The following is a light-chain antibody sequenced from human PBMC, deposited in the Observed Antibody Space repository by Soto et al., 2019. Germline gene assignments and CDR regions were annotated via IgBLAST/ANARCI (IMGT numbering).Light chain of an antibody. CDR2: GNN. CDR3: ATWDNSLSGRV. Sequence: QSVLTQPPSASGTPGQRVTISCSGSSSNIGSNTVNWYQQFPGTAPKLLLYGNNQRPSGVPDRFSGSKSGTSASLAISGLQSEDEADYYCATWDNSLSGRVLGGGTKLTVL. CDR1: SSNIGSNT. V-gene: IGLV1-44*01. J-gene: IGLJ3*02.